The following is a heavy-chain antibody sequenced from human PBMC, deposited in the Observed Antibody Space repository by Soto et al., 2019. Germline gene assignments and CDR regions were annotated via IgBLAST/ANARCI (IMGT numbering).Heavy chain of an antibody. CDR1: GFTFSSYA. J-gene: IGHJ4*02. CDR3: AKDREVTAFGSPLWYFDY. V-gene: IGHV3-23*01. CDR2: ISGSGGST. Sequence: GGSLRLSCAASGFTFSSYAMSWVRQAPGKGLEWVSAISGSGGSTYYADSVKGRFTISRDNSKNTLYLQMNSLRAEDTAVYYCAKDREVTAFGSPLWYFDYWGQGTLVTVSS. D-gene: IGHD2-2*01.